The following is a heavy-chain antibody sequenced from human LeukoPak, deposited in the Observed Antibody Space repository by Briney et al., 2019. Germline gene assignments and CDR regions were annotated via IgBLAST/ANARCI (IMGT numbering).Heavy chain of an antibody. CDR3: AKTHSGYSCGLHYYYGMDV. Sequence: PGGSLRLSCAASGFTFSSYAMSWVRQAPGKGLEWVSAISGSGGSTYYADSVKGRFTISRDNSKNTLYLQMNSLRAEDTAVYYCAKTHSGYSCGLHYYYGMDVWGQGTTVTVSS. V-gene: IGHV3-23*01. D-gene: IGHD5-18*01. CDR1: GFTFSSYA. CDR2: ISGSGGST. J-gene: IGHJ6*02.